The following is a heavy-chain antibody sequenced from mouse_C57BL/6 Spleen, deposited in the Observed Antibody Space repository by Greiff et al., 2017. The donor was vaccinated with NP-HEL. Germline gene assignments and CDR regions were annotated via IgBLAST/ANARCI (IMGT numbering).Heavy chain of an antibody. D-gene: IGHD1-1*01. CDR2: INPSSGYT. CDR3: ARGITTVVAGYFDF. CDR1: GYTFTSYT. J-gene: IGHJ1*03. V-gene: IGHV1-4*01. Sequence: VQLQQSGAELARPGASVKMSCKASGYTFTSYTMHWVKQRPGQGLEWIGYINPSSGYTKYNQKFKDKATLTADKSSSTAYMQLSSLTSEDSAVYDCARGITTVVAGYFDFWGTGTTVTVSS.